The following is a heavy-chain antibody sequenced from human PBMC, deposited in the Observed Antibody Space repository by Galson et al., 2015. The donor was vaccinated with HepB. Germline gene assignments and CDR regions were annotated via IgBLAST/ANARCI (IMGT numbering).Heavy chain of an antibody. CDR1: GFSFSSYV. V-gene: IGHV3-30*04. CDR3: ARAGRVAVAADWYFDL. J-gene: IGHJ2*01. D-gene: IGHD6-19*01. Sequence: SLRLSCAASGFSFSSYVLHWVRQAPGKGLEWVAVISSDGSKKFYAGSVRGRFTISRDNSKNTLYLQMNSLRPGDTSVYYCARAGRVAVAADWYFDLWGRGTLVTVSS. CDR2: ISSDGSKK.